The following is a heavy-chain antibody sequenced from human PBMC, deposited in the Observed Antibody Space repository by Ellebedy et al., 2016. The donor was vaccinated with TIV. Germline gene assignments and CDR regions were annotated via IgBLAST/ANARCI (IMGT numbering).Heavy chain of an antibody. D-gene: IGHD3-10*01. CDR1: GFTFNTYS. CDR2: ISSTSTYI. Sequence: PGGSLRLSSAASGFTFNTYSMNWVRQAPGKGLEWVSSISSTSTYIYYADSVKGRFTISRDNAKNSLYLQMNSLRAEDTAVYYCARVPGDYWGQGTLVTVSS. V-gene: IGHV3-21*06. J-gene: IGHJ4*02. CDR3: ARVPGDY.